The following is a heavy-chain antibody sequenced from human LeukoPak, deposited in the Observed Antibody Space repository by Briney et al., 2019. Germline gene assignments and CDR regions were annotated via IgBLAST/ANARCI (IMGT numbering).Heavy chain of an antibody. V-gene: IGHV4-59*01. CDR3: ARGGDYRSTSCSRHWFDP. CDR2: IYYNGRT. D-gene: IGHD2-2*01. Sequence: SETLSLTCTVSGASISDYYWCWFRQPPGKGLEWIGYIYYNGRTNYNPSLKSRVTISLDTSKTQFSLKLSSVTAADTAVYYCARGGDYRSTSCSRHWFDPWGQGTLVTVSS. CDR1: GASISDYY. J-gene: IGHJ5*02.